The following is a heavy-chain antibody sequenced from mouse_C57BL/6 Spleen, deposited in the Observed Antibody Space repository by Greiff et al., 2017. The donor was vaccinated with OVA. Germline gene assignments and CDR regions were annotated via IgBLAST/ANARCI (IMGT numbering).Heavy chain of an antibody. V-gene: IGHV1-12*01. CDR3: ARGPDYYGSSYGYFDV. CDR2: IYPGNGDT. J-gene: IGHJ1*03. D-gene: IGHD1-1*01. Sequence: QVQLQQSGAELVRPGASVKMSCKASGYTFTSYNMHWVKPTPRQGLEWIGAIYPGNGDTSYNQKFKGKATLTVDKSSSTAYMQLSSLTSEDSAVYFCARGPDYYGSSYGYFDVWGTGTTVTVSS. CDR1: GYTFTSYN.